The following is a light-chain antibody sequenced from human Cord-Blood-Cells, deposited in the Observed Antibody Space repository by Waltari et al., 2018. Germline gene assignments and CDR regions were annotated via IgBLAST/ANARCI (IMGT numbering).Light chain of an antibody. Sequence: DIQMTQSPSSLSASVGDRVTITCQASQDISNYLNWYQQKPGKAPKLLIYDASNLETGVPSRFSGSGSGTDYTFNISSLQPEDMATYYCQQYDNLYTFGQGTKLEIK. CDR2: DAS. V-gene: IGKV1-33*01. CDR1: QDISNY. CDR3: QQYDNLYT. J-gene: IGKJ2*01.